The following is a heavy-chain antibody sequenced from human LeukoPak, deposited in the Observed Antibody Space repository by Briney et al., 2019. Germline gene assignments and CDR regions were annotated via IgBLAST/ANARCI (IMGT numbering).Heavy chain of an antibody. CDR1: GYTFTSYG. V-gene: IGHV1-18*01. Sequence: ASVKVSCKASGYTFTSYGISWVRQAPGQGLEWMGWISAYNGNTNYAQKLQGRVTMTTDTSMSTAYMELRSLRSDDTAVYYCARGHTYYDFWSGLIEYYFDYWGQGTLVTVSS. CDR2: ISAYNGNT. J-gene: IGHJ4*02. CDR3: ARGHTYYDFWSGLIEYYFDY. D-gene: IGHD3-3*01.